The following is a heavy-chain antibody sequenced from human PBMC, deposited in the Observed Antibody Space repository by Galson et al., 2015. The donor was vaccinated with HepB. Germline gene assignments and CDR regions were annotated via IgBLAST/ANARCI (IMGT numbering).Heavy chain of an antibody. CDR1: GFMVSDYW. J-gene: IGHJ3*01. CDR2: VTGAGHNT. Sequence: SLRPACAASGFMVSDYWMHWVRQAPGKALMWVSRVTGAGHNTTYSDSVKGRFTISRDNAKNTVYLQMNSLRVEDTAVYYCARDNGGVFHNWGQGTMVTVSS. D-gene: IGHD3-16*01. CDR3: ARDNGGVFHN. V-gene: IGHV3-74*03.